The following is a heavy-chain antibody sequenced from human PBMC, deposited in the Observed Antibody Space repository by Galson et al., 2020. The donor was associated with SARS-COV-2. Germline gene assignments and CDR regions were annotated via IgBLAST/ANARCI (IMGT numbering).Heavy chain of an antibody. V-gene: IGHV3-30*18. D-gene: IGHD2-15*01. CDR2: ISNEGSIK. CDR3: VKVSPRFQVVSYWYLDL. J-gene: IGHJ2*01. Sequence: GGSLRLSCAASAFTFNNYAIHWVRQAPGKGMEWQALISNEGSIKVYGDTVKGRPAISRHTSKNTVYIQVSTLRPEDTAIYYCVKVSPRFQVVSYWYLDLVGRGTLVTVSS. CDR1: AFTFNNYA.